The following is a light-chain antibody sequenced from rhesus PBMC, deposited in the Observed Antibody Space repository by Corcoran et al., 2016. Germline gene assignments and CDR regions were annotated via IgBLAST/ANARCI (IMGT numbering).Light chain of an antibody. CDR3: CSYTTSSTLV. V-gene: IGLV2S7*01. J-gene: IGLJ6*01. CDR2: DVS. Sequence: QSAPTQPPSVSGSPGQSVTISCTGTSSDVGGYTYVSWYQQHPGQAPKLMIYDVSKRTSGVSDRFSGSKSGNTASLTISGLQAEDEADYYCCSYTTSSTLVFGSGTKLTVL. CDR1: SSDVGGYTY.